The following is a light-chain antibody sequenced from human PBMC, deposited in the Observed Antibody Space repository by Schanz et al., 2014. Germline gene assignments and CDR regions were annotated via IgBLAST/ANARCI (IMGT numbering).Light chain of an antibody. J-gene: IGLJ3*02. Sequence: QSVLTQPPSASGTPGQRVTMSCFGSSSNIGSNFVNWYQQLPGTAPKLLIYSDNQRPSGVPGRFSGSSSGTSASLAISGLQSEDEADYFCAAWDDSLNGGVFGGGTKLTVL. CDR3: AAWDDSLNGGV. V-gene: IGLV1-44*01. CDR1: SSNIGSNF. CDR2: SDN.